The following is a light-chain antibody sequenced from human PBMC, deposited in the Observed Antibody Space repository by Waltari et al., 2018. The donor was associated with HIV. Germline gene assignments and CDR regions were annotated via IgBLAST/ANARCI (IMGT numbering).Light chain of an antibody. V-gene: IGKV3-15*01. CDR1: QSVSSD. Sequence: EIVMTQSPATLSVSPGERATLSCRASQSVSSDLAWYQQRPGQAPRLLIYGTFTRATGIPARFSGSGSGTEFTLTISSLQSEDFGVYYCQQYNNWRFTFGPGTKVKVK. J-gene: IGKJ3*01. CDR2: GTF. CDR3: QQYNNWRFT.